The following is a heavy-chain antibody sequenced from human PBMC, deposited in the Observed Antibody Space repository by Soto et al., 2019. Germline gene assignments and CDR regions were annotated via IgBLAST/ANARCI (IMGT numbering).Heavy chain of an antibody. V-gene: IGHV2-5*02. J-gene: IGHJ4*02. D-gene: IGHD6-25*01. CDR2: IYWDDDK. Sequence: QITLKVSGPTLVKPTQTLALTCSFSGFSLSTSGVGVGWIRQTPGEALEWLTLIYWDDDKRYSPTLRSRLTITKDTSKKQVALEMTNVGPADSATYYCAKSRRDGYNTYFDSWGQGTLVTVSS. CDR3: AKSRRDGYNTYFDS. CDR1: GFSLSTSGVG.